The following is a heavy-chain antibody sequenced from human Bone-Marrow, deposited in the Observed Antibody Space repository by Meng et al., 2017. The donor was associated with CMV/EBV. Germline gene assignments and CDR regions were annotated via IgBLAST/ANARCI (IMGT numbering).Heavy chain of an antibody. CDR3: ARGDY. CDR2: IRYDGSNK. V-gene: IGHV3-30*02. J-gene: IGHJ4*02. CDR1: GFTFSSYG. Sequence: GESLKISCAASGFTFSSYGMHWVRQAPGKGLEWVAFIRYDGSNKYYADSVKGRFTISRDNAKNTLYLQMNSLRAEDTAVYYCARGDYWGQGTLVTVSS.